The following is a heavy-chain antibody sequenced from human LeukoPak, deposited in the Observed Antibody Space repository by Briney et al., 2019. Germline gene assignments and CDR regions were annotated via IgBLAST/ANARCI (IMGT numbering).Heavy chain of an antibody. Sequence: VASVKVSCKASGYTFTGYYMHWVRQAPGQGLEWMGRINPNSGGTNYAQKFQGRVTMTRDTSISTAYMERSRLRSDDTAVYYCARVEGHYDSSGYYYWGQGTLVTVSS. CDR3: ARVEGHYDSSGYYY. CDR2: INPNSGGT. V-gene: IGHV1-2*06. CDR1: GYTFTGYY. J-gene: IGHJ4*02. D-gene: IGHD3-22*01.